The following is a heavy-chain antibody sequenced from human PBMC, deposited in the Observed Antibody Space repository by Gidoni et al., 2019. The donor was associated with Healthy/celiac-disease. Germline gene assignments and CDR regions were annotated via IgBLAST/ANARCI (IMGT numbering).Heavy chain of an antibody. Sequence: EVQLVESGGGLVKPGGSLRLSCAAPGFPFRSYSMNWVRQAPGKGLEWVSSISSSGSTIYYADSVKGRFPISRDNAKNSLYLQMNSLRAEDTAVYYCARVRGLLWFGDLPGGYYYGMDVWGQGTTVTVSS. CDR1: GFPFRSYS. CDR2: ISSSGSTI. D-gene: IGHD3-10*01. CDR3: ARVRGLLWFGDLPGGYYYGMDV. V-gene: IGHV3-21*01. J-gene: IGHJ6*02.